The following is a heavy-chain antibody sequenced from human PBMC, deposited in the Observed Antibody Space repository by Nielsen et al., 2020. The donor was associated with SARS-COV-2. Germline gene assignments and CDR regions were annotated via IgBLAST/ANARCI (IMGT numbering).Heavy chain of an antibody. CDR2: INPNSGGT. J-gene: IGHJ4*02. D-gene: IGHD3-22*01. Sequence: ASVKVSCKASGYTFTGYYMHWVRQAPRQGLEWMGWINPNSGGTNYAQKFQGCVTMSRDTSICTAYLQWSSLKSSDTAMYYCARGLSDYYFGFDYWGQGTLVTVSS. V-gene: IGHV1-2*04. CDR1: GYTFTGYY. CDR3: ARGLSDYYFGFDY.